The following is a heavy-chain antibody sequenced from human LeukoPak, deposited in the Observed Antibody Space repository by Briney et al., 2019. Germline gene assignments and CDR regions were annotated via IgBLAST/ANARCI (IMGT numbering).Heavy chain of an antibody. J-gene: IGHJ5*02. Sequence: SETMSLTCAVYGGSFSGYYWSWIRQPPGKGLEWIGEINHSGSTNYNPSLKSRVTISVDTSKNQFSLKLTSVTAADTAVYYCARGSLNNWFDPWGQGTLVTVSS. CDR1: GGSFSGYY. CDR2: INHSGST. D-gene: IGHD3-16*01. CDR3: ARGSLNNWFDP. V-gene: IGHV4-34*01.